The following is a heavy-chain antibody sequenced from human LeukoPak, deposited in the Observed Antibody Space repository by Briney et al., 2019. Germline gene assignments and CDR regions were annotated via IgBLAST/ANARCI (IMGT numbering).Heavy chain of an antibody. Sequence: SVKVSCKASGGTFSSYAISWVRQAPGQGLEWMGGIIPIFGTANYAQKFQGRVTITADESTSTAYMELSRLRSDDTAVYYCARRGSGYFDSREAFNLWGQGTMVTVSS. D-gene: IGHD3-22*01. CDR2: IIPIFGTA. V-gene: IGHV1-69*01. CDR1: GGTFSSYA. CDR3: ARRGSGYFDSREAFNL. J-gene: IGHJ3*01.